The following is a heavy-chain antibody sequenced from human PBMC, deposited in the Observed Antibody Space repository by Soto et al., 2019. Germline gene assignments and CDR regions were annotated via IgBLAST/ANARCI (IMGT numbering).Heavy chain of an antibody. CDR1: GFTFSSYA. CDR2: ISGSGGST. J-gene: IGHJ5*02. CDR3: AGVPVKVLRDFWSGYANWFDA. D-gene: IGHD3-3*01. V-gene: IGHV3-23*01. Sequence: PGESLKISCAASGFTFSSYAMSWVRQAPGKGLEWVSAISGSGGSTYYADSVKGRFTISRDNSKNTLYLQMNSLRAEDTAVYYCAGVPVKVLRDFWSGYANWFDAWGQGTLVTVSS.